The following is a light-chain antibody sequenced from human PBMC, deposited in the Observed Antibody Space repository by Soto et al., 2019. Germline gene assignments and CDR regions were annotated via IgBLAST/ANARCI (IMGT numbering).Light chain of an antibody. CDR1: LSLPSRS. CDR3: QQYDYSPRT. J-gene: IGKJ1*01. CDR2: AAS. V-gene: IGKV3-20*01. Sequence: ELVLTQSPGTLSLSPVDRATLSCRASLSLPSRSLAWYQQRPGQAPRVLISAASTRAADIPDRFSGSGSGTDFTLTINSLEPEDFAVYYCQQYDYSPRTFGQGTKVDIK.